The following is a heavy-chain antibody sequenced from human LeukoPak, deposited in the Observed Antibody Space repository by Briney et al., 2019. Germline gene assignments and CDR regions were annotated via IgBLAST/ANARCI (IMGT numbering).Heavy chain of an antibody. CDR2: IRYDGSNK. J-gene: IGHJ4*02. CDR3: AIELPPGYSSGWSRLFDY. Sequence: PGGSLRLSCAASGFTFSSYGMHWVRQAPGKGLEWEAFIRYDGSNKYYADSVKGRFTISRDNSKNTLYLQMNSLRAEDTAVYYCAIELPPGYSSGWSRLFDYWGQGTLVTVSS. CDR1: GFTFSSYG. D-gene: IGHD6-19*01. V-gene: IGHV3-30*02.